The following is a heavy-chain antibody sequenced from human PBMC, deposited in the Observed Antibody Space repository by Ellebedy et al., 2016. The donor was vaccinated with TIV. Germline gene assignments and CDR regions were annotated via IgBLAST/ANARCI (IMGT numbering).Heavy chain of an antibody. J-gene: IGHJ6*02. D-gene: IGHD3-10*01. V-gene: IGHV3-73*01. CDR2: IRSKANSYAT. Sequence: GGSLRLXXAASGFTVSSNYMSWVRQASGKGLEWVDRIRSKANSYATGYAASVKGRFSLSRDDSKNTAYLQMNSLKTEDTAIYYCTRPHIYYGSGNYYNGDYYYGMDVWGQGTTVTVSS. CDR1: GFTVSSNY. CDR3: TRPHIYYGSGNYYNGDYYYGMDV.